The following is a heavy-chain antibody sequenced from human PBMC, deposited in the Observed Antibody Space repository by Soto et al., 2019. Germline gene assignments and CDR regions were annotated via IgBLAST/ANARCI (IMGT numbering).Heavy chain of an antibody. CDR3: ARRYGDYFDY. Sequence: QVQLQESGPGLVKPSETLSLTCTVSGGSISSYYWSWIRQPPGKGLEWIGYIYYSGSTNYNPSLKRRVPISVDTSTTQCSLKLSSVTAADTAVYYCARRYGDYFDYWGQGTLVTVSS. J-gene: IGHJ4*02. D-gene: IGHD4-17*01. CDR2: IYYSGST. V-gene: IGHV4-59*08. CDR1: GGSISSYY.